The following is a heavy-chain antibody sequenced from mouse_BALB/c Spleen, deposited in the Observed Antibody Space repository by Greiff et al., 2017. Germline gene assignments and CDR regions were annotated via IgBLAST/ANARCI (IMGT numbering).Heavy chain of an antibody. CDR1: GYSFTGYF. D-gene: IGHD6-1*01. Sequence: EVMLVESGPELVKPGASVKISCKASGYSFTGYFMNWVMQSHGKSLEWIGRINPYNGDTFYNQKFKGKATLTVDKSSSTAHMELRSLASEDSAVYYCARQPYYAMDYWGQGTSVTVSS. CDR3: ARQPYYAMDY. CDR2: INPYNGDT. J-gene: IGHJ4*01. V-gene: IGHV1-20*02.